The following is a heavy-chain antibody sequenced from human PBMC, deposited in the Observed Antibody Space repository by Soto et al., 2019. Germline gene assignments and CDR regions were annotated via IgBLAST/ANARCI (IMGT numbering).Heavy chain of an antibody. V-gene: IGHV1-18*01. CDR1: GYTFTSYG. J-gene: IGHJ6*02. CDR3: ARDVGDSSSYNGMDV. Sequence: PVKVSSKASGYTFTSYGISWVRQAPGQGLEWMGWISAYNGNTNYAQKLQGRVTMTTDTSTSTAYMELRSLRSDDTAVYYCARDVGDSSSYNGMDVWGQGTTVTVSS. D-gene: IGHD6-13*01. CDR2: ISAYNGNT.